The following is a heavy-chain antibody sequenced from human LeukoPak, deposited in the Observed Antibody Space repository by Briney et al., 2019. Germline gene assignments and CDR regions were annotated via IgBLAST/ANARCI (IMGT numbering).Heavy chain of an antibody. V-gene: IGHV1-18*01. J-gene: IGHJ4*02. CDR1: GYTFTSFG. D-gene: IGHD1-26*01. CDR3: ARDLEPVVWELPLSAGY. Sequence: ASVKVSCKASGYTFTSFGTSWVQKAPGQGLEWMGWFSAYNGNTNYAQKLQGRVTMTTDTSTSTAYMELRSLRSDDTAVYYCARDLEPVVWELPLSAGYWGQGTLVTVSS. CDR2: FSAYNGNT.